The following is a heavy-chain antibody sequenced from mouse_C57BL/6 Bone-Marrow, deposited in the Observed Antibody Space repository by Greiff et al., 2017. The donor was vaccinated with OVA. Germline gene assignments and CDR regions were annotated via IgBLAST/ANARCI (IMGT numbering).Heavy chain of an antibody. Sequence: EVKLVESGGGLVQPGGSLKLSCAASGFTFSDYYMYWVRQTPEKRLEWVAYISNGGGSTYYPDTVKGRFTISRDNAKNTLYLQMSRLKSEDTAMYYCARHNKSGYYFDYWGQGTTLTVSS. V-gene: IGHV5-12*01. CDR2: ISNGGGST. CDR1: GFTFSDYY. D-gene: IGHD3-2*02. J-gene: IGHJ2*01. CDR3: ARHNKSGYYFDY.